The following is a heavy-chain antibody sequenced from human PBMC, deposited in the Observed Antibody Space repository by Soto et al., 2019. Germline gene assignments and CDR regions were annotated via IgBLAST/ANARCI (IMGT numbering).Heavy chain of an antibody. CDR2: IYQSGST. Sequence: SETLSLTCTVSGGSISSRSYFWGWIRQPPGKGLEWIGNIYQSGSTYYNPSLKSRVTISVDTSKNQFSLKLSSVTAADTAMYYCARPRIVGRTSHYFDYWGQGTLVTVSS. V-gene: IGHV4-39*01. D-gene: IGHD1-26*01. CDR1: GGSISSRSYF. J-gene: IGHJ4*02. CDR3: ARPRIVGRTSHYFDY.